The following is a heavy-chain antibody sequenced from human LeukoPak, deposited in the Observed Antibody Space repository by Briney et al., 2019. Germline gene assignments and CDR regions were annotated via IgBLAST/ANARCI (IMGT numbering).Heavy chain of an antibody. CDR2: INHSGST. CDR3: AGRVGYYFDY. Sequence: NPSETLSLTCAVYGGSFSGYYWSWIRQPPGKGLEWIGEINHSGSTNYNPSLKSRVTISVDTSKNQFSLKLSSVTAADTAVYYCAGRVGYYFDYWGQGTLVTVSS. V-gene: IGHV4-34*01. J-gene: IGHJ4*02. D-gene: IGHD6-25*01. CDR1: GGSFSGYY.